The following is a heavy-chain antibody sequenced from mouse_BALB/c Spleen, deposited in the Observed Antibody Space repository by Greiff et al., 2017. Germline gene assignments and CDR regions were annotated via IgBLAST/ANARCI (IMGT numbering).Heavy chain of an antibody. V-gene: IGHV1S137*01. Sequence: VQLQESGAELVRPGVSVKISCKGSGYTFTDYAMHWVKQSHAKSLEWIGVISTYYGDASYNQKFKGKATMTVDKSSSTAYMELARLTSEDSAIYYCARYGGSRGHYAMDYWGQGTSVTVSS. D-gene: IGHD1-1*01. CDR1: GYTFTDYA. CDR3: ARYGGSRGHYAMDY. J-gene: IGHJ4*01. CDR2: ISTYYGDA.